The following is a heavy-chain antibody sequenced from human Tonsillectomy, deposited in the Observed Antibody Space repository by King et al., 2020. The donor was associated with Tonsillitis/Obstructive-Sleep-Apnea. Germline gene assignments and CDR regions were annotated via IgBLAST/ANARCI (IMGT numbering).Heavy chain of an antibody. CDR1: GYTFTAYY. V-gene: IGHV1-2*02. Sequence: VQLVESGAEVKKPGASVNVSCKASGYTFTAYYMHWVRQAPGHGPEWMGWINPNSGGTKYAQKFQGRVTMTRDTSISTAYLELRRLRSDDTAVYYCSYRGDAFDLWGQGTMVTVSS. D-gene: IGHD4-11*01. CDR3: SYRGDAFDL. CDR2: INPNSGGT. J-gene: IGHJ3*01.